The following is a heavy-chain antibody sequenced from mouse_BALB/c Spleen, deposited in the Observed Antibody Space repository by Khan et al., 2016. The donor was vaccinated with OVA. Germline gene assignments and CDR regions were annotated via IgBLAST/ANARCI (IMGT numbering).Heavy chain of an antibody. CDR2: IHYSGST. CDR3: KRSDATVVAYWYVNV. Sequence: EVQLQESGPDLVKSSQSLSLTCTVTGYSITSGYSWHWIRQFPGNKLEWMGYIHYSGSTNYNPSLKSRISITRDTSKNQFFLQLNSVTTEDTATYYCKRSDATVVAYWYVNVWSAETTDTVSS. CDR1: GYSITSGYS. D-gene: IGHD1-1*01. J-gene: IGHJ1*01. V-gene: IGHV3-1*02.